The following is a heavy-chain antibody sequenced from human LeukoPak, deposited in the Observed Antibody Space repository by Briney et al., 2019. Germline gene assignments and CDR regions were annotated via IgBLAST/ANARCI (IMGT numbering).Heavy chain of an antibody. CDR1: GFTFSSYG. J-gene: IGHJ6*02. Sequence: LGRSLRLSCAASGFTFSSYGMHWVRQAPGKGLEWVAVISYDGSNKYYADSVKGRFTISRDNSKNTLYLQMNSLRAEDTAVYYCAKDSSYSSQSYGMDVWGQGTTVTVSS. V-gene: IGHV3-30*18. CDR3: AKDSSYSSQSYGMDV. D-gene: IGHD4-11*01. CDR2: ISYDGSNK.